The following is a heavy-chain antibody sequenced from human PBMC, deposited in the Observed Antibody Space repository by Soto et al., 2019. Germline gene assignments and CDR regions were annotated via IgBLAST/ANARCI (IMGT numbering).Heavy chain of an antibody. CDR1: GGSINRSSYY. V-gene: IGHV4-39*01. CDR3: ARQVPAAIRLGWFDP. J-gene: IGHJ5*02. CDR2: IYYSGST. Sequence: PSETLSLTCAVSGGSINRSSYYWGWSRQPPGKGLEWIGSIYYSGSTYYSPSLKSRVTISVDTSKNQFSLKLSSVTAADTAVYFCARQVPAAIRLGWFDPWGQGTLVTVSS. D-gene: IGHD2-2*02.